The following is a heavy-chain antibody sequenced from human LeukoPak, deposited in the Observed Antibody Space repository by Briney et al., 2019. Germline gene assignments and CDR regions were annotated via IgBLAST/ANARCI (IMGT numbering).Heavy chain of an antibody. CDR3: AKDPRDCSSTNCYTAAAGFAY. V-gene: IGHV3-30*02. CDR2: IRYGVSNK. CDR1: GFTFTNYG. Sequence: GGSLRLSCAASGFTFTNYGMHWVRQAPGKGLEWVAFIRYGVSNKYYADSVKGRFTISRDNSKNTLYLQMNSRRAEDTAVYYCAKDPRDCSSTNCYTAAAGFAYWGQGTLVTVSS. J-gene: IGHJ4*02. D-gene: IGHD2-2*02.